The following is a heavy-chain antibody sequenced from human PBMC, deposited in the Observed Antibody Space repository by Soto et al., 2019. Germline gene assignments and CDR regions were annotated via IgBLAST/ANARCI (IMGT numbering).Heavy chain of an antibody. V-gene: IGHV3-49*03. Sequence: PGGSLRLSCTASGFTFGDYAMSWFRQAPGKGLEWVGFIRSKAYGGTTEYAASVKGRFTISRDDSKSIAHLQMNSLKTEDTAVYYCTRDLTYYDILTGYYRDDAFDIWGQGTMVTVSS. J-gene: IGHJ3*02. CDR2: IRSKAYGGTT. D-gene: IGHD3-9*01. CDR1: GFTFGDYA. CDR3: TRDLTYYDILTGYYRDDAFDI.